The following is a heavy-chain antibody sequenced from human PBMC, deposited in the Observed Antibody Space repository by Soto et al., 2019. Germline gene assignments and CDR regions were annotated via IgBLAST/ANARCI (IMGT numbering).Heavy chain of an antibody. D-gene: IGHD5-12*01. V-gene: IGHV1-18*04. J-gene: IGHJ5*01. Sequence: QVQLVQSGAEVKRPGASVKVSCKFSGYNFIDYGMTWVRQAPGQGLEWMGWISGSNGATNYAQKFQGRGTLTTDTPTNTAYMELRSLRKDDTAVYYCARAAKWLIVKGNWFDSWGQGTLVTVSS. CDR3: ARAAKWLIVKGNWFDS. CDR2: ISGSNGAT. CDR1: GYNFIDYG.